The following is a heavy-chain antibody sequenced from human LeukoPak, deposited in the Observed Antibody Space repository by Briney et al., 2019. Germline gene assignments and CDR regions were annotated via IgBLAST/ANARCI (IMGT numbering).Heavy chain of an antibody. V-gene: IGHV3-53*01. D-gene: IGHD4-17*01. CDR1: DFTVSRNY. Sequence: GGSLRLSCAASDFTVSRNYMSWVRQAPGKGLEWVSVIYSGGSTKYADSVKGRFTISRDNSKNTLYLQMNSLRVEDTALYYCASRSGGDYPYFDYWGQGTLVTVSS. CDR3: ASRSGGDYPYFDY. J-gene: IGHJ4*02. CDR2: IYSGGST.